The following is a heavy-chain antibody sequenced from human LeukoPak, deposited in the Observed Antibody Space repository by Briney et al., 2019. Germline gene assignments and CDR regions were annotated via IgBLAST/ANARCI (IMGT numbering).Heavy chain of an antibody. Sequence: GASVKVSCKASGYTFTGYYMHWVRQAPGQGLEWMGWINPNSGGTNYAQKFQGRVTMTRATSISTAYMELSRLRSDDTAVYYCARVTYYYDSSGSTGAFDIWGQGTMVTVSS. CDR1: GYTFTGYY. J-gene: IGHJ3*02. D-gene: IGHD3-22*01. CDR2: INPNSGGT. V-gene: IGHV1-2*02. CDR3: ARVTYYYDSSGSTGAFDI.